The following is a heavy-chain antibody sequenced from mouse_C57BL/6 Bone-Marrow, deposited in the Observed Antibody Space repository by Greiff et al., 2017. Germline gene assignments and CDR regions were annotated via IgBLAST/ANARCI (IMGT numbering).Heavy chain of an antibody. CDR3: ARDIVTTYY. Sequence: VQLQQSGAELARPGASVKMSCKASGYTFTSYTMHWVNQRPGQGLEWIGYINPSSGYTKYNQKFKDKAKLTADKSSSTAYMQLSSLTSEDSAVYYCARDIVTTYYWGQGTTLTVSS. J-gene: IGHJ2*01. CDR2: INPSSGYT. CDR1: GYTFTSYT. D-gene: IGHD2-5*01. V-gene: IGHV1-4*01.